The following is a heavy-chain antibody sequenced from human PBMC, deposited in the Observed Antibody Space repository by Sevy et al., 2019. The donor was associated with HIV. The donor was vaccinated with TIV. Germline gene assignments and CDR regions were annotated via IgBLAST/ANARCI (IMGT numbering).Heavy chain of an antibody. CDR3: AKDYSAGITFVRGAYRARGDYFDY. J-gene: IGHJ4*02. D-gene: IGHD3-10*01. CDR1: GFTFTDHW. CDR2: ISYDEAHK. V-gene: IGHV3-30*18. Sequence: GGSLRLSCVASGFTFTDHWMAWLRQAPGKGLEWVAIISYDEAHKNYADSVRGRFSISKDNSKNTLYLQMSSLKTEDTAVYYCAKDYSAGITFVRGAYRARGDYFDYWGQGTQVTVSS.